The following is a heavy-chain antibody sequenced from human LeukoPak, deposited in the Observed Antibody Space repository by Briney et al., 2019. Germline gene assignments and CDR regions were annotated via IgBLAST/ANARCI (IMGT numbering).Heavy chain of an antibody. CDR1: GFTFSSYA. CDR2: IDKNGREK. Sequence: GGSLRLSCAASGFTFSSYAMYWVRQAPGKGLEWVASIDKNGREKRYVDSVEGRFTISRDNAANSVYLQMTSLGAEDTAVYYCATYTQNFGAPGTDYWGQGTLVTVSS. V-gene: IGHV3-7*01. J-gene: IGHJ4*02. D-gene: IGHD3-10*01. CDR3: ATYTQNFGAPGTDY.